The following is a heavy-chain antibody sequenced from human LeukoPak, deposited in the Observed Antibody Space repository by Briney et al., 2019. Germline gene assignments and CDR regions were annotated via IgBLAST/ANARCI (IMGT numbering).Heavy chain of an antibody. J-gene: IGHJ4*02. D-gene: IGHD6-19*01. V-gene: IGHV3-23*01. Sequence: GGSLRLSCAASGFTLSSYAMSWVRQAPGKGLEWVSAISGSGGSTYYADSVKGRFTISRDNSKNTLYLQMNSLRAEDTAVYYCAKGSRIAVAGNYDYWGQGTLVTVSS. CDR2: ISGSGGST. CDR1: GFTLSSYA. CDR3: AKGSRIAVAGNYDY.